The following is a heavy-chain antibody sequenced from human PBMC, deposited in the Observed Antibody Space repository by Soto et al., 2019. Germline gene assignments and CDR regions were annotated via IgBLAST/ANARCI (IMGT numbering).Heavy chain of an antibody. J-gene: IGHJ3*02. CDR1: GFSFGDYA. Sequence: GGSLRLSCTASGFSFGDYAMSWFRQAPGKGLEWVGFIRSKAHGGTTEYAASVKGRFTISRDDSKSIAYLQMNSLKTGDTAVYYCICGGDHDAFDIWGQGTMVTVSS. D-gene: IGHD2-21*02. CDR3: ICGGDHDAFDI. V-gene: IGHV3-49*03. CDR2: IRSKAHGGTT.